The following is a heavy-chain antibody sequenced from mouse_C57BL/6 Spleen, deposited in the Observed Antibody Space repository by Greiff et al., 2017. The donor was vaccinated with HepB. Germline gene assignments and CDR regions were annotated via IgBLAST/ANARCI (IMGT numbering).Heavy chain of an antibody. CDR2: ISDGGSYT. J-gene: IGHJ3*01. V-gene: IGHV5-4*03. Sequence: EVKLMESGGGLVKPGGSLKLSCAASGFTFSSYAMSWVRQTPEKRLEWVATISDGGSYTYYPDNVKGRFTISRDNAKNNLYLQMSHLKSEDTAMYYCARYDPCFAYWGQGTLVTVSA. D-gene: IGHD2-3*01. CDR1: GFTFSSYA. CDR3: ARYDPCFAY.